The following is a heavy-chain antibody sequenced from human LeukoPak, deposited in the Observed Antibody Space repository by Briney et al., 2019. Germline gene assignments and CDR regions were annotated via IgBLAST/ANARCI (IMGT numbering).Heavy chain of an antibody. Sequence: PSETLSLTCIVSGGSISNYYWSWIRQPPGKGLEWIGYIYPGGDTNYNPSLKSRVTISVDTSKNQFSLKLSSVTAADTAVYYCARHASTQYDSGVYYYIPPRWYFDLWGRGTLVTVSS. CDR3: ARHASTQYDSGVYYYIPPRWYFDL. J-gene: IGHJ2*01. CDR1: GGSISNYY. V-gene: IGHV4-4*09. CDR2: IYPGGDT. D-gene: IGHD3-22*01.